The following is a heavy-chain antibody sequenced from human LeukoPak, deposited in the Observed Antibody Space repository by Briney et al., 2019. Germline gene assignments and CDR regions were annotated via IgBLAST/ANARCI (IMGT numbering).Heavy chain of an antibody. J-gene: IGHJ2*01. CDR2: IYYDGSKT. V-gene: IGHV3-33*01. CDR3: ARDGRWVTTTEWYFAL. D-gene: IGHD4-17*01. Sequence: GGSLRLSCAASGFTFSSYDMHWVRQAPGKGLEWVALIYYDGSKTDYADSVKGRFTISRDNSKNTLYLQMNSLRAEDTAVYYCARDGRWVTTTEWYFALWGRGTLVTVSS. CDR1: GFTFSSYD.